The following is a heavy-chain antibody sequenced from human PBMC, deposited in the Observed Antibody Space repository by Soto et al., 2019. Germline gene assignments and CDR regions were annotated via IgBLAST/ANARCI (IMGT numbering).Heavy chain of an antibody. D-gene: IGHD3-22*01. V-gene: IGHV3-23*01. Sequence: GGSLRLSCAASGFTFNIYAMSWVRQAPGKGLEWVSAISGSGGGTYYADSVEGRFTISRDNSNNTLYLQMSSLRAEDTAVYYCAKCGYDSSGRLLRYFDYWGQGTLVTVSS. CDR3: AKCGYDSSGRLLRYFDY. J-gene: IGHJ4*02. CDR1: GFTFNIYA. CDR2: ISGSGGGT.